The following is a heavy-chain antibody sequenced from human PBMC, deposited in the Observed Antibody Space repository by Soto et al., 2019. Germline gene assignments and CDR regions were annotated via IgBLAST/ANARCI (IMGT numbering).Heavy chain of an antibody. CDR3: AKEKAGQAYYYHYGMDV. Sequence: GASVKVSCKASGYTFTSYAMHWVRQAPGQRLEWMGWINAYNGNTKYSQKFQGRVTITRDTSASTAYMELSSLRSEDTAVYYCAKEKAGQAYYYHYGMDVWGQGTTVTVSS. J-gene: IGHJ6*02. CDR1: GYTFTSYA. CDR2: INAYNGNT. V-gene: IGHV1-3*01. D-gene: IGHD6-13*01.